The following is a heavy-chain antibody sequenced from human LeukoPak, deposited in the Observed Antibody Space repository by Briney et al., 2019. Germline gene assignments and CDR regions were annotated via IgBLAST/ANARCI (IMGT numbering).Heavy chain of an antibody. CDR3: ARDRAYCSSTSCYKGWDY. CDR1: GYTFTDYG. V-gene: IGHV1-18*01. D-gene: IGHD2-2*02. CDR2: LSAYNADT. J-gene: IGHJ4*02. Sequence: GASVKVSCKSSGYTFTDYGITWVRQAPGQGLEWMGWLSAYNADTTYAQSFQGRVTMTTDTSASTAYMELSSLRSEDTAVYYCARDRAYCSSTSCYKGWDYWGQGTLVTVSS.